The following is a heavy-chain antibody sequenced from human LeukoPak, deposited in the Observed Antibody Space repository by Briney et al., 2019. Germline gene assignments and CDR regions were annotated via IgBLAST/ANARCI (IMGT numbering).Heavy chain of an antibody. CDR3: AKGQWLVLFPDY. V-gene: IGHV3-73*01. CDR1: GFTFSGSA. Sequence: GGSLRLSCAASGFTFSGSAMHWVRQASGKGLEWVGRIRSKANSYATAYAASVKGRFTISRDDSKNTLYLQMNSLRAEDTAVYYCAKGQWLVLFPDYWGQGTLVTVSS. CDR2: IRSKANSYAT. D-gene: IGHD6-19*01. J-gene: IGHJ4*02.